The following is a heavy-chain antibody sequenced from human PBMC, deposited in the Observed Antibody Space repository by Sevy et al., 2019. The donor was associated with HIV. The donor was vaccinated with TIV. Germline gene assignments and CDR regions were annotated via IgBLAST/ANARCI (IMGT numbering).Heavy chain of an antibody. CDR2: ISYDGSNK. J-gene: IGHJ6*02. CDR1: GFTFSSYA. V-gene: IGHV3-30-3*01. D-gene: IGHD2-15*01. Sequence: SLRLSCAASGFTFSSYAMHWVRQAPGKGLEWVAAISYDGSNKYYADSVKGRFTISRDNSKNTLYLQMNSLRAEDTAEDYCARVGYCGGGSCYPPGYYYYYGMDVWGQGTTVTVSS. CDR3: ARVGYCGGGSCYPPGYYYYYGMDV.